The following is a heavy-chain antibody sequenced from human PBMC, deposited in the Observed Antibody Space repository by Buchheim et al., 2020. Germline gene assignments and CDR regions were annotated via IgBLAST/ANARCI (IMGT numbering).Heavy chain of an antibody. CDR3: ARDPALSIAAAGPLDY. CDR1: GFTFSSYA. Sequence: QVQLVESGGGVVQPGRSLRLSCAASGFTFSSYAMHWVRQAPGKGLEWVAVISYDGSNKYYADSVKGRLTISRDNSKNTLYLQMNSLRAEDTAVYYCARDPALSIAAAGPLDYWGQGTL. D-gene: IGHD6-13*01. V-gene: IGHV3-30-3*01. CDR2: ISYDGSNK. J-gene: IGHJ4*02.